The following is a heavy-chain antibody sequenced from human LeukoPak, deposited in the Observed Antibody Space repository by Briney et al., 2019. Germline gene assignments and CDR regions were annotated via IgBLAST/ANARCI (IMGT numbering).Heavy chain of an antibody. V-gene: IGHV3-30*18. D-gene: IGHD6-13*01. CDR3: AKDLGYRDFDY. Sequence: GGSLRLSCAASGFSFSTYGMHWVRQAPGKGLEWVALISSDGNNKYYADPVKGRFTISRDNSKNTLYLQMNSLRAEDTAVYYCAKDLGYRDFDYWGQGTLVTVSS. CDR1: GFSFSTYG. CDR2: ISSDGNNK. J-gene: IGHJ4*02.